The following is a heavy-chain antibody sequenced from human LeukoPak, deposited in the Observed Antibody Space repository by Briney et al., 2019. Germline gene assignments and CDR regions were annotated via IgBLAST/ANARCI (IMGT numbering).Heavy chain of an antibody. CDR1: GFTFSSYA. CDR2: ISGSGDST. Sequence: GGSLRFSCAASGFTFSSYAMSWVRQAPGKGLQWVLSISGSGDSTYYADSVKGRFTISRDNSNNTLYLQMNSLRAEDTAVYYCAILIAVAGPATFYWGQGTLVTVSS. V-gene: IGHV3-23*01. J-gene: IGHJ4*02. D-gene: IGHD6-19*01. CDR3: AILIAVAGPATFY.